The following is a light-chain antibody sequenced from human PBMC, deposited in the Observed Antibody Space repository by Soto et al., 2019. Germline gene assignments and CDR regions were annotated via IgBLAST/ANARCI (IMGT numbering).Light chain of an antibody. Sequence: EIVLTQSPGTLSLSPGERATLSCRASQSVRSNFLAWYQQKPGQAPRLLIYGASNRATGIPGRFSGSGSGTEFTLTITRLEPEDFAMYYCQRYDSFRTFGQGTKVDIK. CDR1: QSVRSNF. V-gene: IGKV3-20*01. CDR3: QRYDSFRT. CDR2: GAS. J-gene: IGKJ1*01.